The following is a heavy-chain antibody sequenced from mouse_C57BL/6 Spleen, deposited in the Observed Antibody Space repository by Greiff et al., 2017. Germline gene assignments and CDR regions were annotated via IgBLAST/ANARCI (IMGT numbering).Heavy chain of an antibody. J-gene: IGHJ2*01. V-gene: IGHV2-2*01. Sequence: QVQLQQSGPGLVQPSQSLSITCPVSGFSLTSYGVHWVRQSPGKGLEWLGVIWSGGSTDYNAAFISRLSISKDNSKSQVFFKMNSLQADDTAIYYWARKGDWGYYFDYWGQGTTLTVSS. CDR1: GFSLTSYG. CDR3: ARKGDWGYYFDY. CDR2: IWSGGST. D-gene: IGHD4-1*01.